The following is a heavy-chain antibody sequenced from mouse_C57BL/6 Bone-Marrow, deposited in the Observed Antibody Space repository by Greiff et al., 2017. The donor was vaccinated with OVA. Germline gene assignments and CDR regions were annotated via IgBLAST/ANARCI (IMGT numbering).Heavy chain of an antibody. J-gene: IGHJ1*03. CDR1: GYTFTDSY. D-gene: IGHD1-1*01. CDR3: ARDYDGSSWYFDV. CDR2: INPNNGGT. V-gene: IGHV1-26*01. Sequence: VQLQQSGPELVKPGASVKISCKASGYTFTDSYMNWVKQSHGKSLEWIGDINPNNGGTSYNQKFKGKATLTVDKSSSTDYMELRSLTSEDSAVYYCARDYDGSSWYFDVWGTGTTVTVAS.